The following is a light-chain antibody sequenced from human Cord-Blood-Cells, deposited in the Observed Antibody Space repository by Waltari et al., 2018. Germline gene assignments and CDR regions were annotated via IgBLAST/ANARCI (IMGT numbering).Light chain of an antibody. J-gene: IGKJ2*01. Sequence: DLQMPQSPSTLSASVRDRVTITRRASQRISSWLAWYQQKPGKAPKLLIYKASSLESGVQSRFSRRGCGTAFSLTSSSLQTDDFATYGCQQYNSYYTFGQGTKLEIK. CDR1: QRISSW. CDR2: KAS. V-gene: IGKV1-5*03. CDR3: QQYNSYYT.